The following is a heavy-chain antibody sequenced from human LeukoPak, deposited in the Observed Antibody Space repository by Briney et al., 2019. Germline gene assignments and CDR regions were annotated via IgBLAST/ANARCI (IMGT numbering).Heavy chain of an antibody. D-gene: IGHD1-7*01. CDR3: LTAKYNWNYVLDY. CDR1: GFIFSNAW. Sequence: GGSLRLSCAASGFIFSNAWMSWVRQAPGKGLEWVGHIKTKADGGTVEYAAPVKGRFAISRDDSKNTLFLQVNSLKTEDTAVYYCLTAKYNWNYVLDYWGRGTLVTVSS. V-gene: IGHV3-15*01. J-gene: IGHJ4*02. CDR2: IKTKADGGTV.